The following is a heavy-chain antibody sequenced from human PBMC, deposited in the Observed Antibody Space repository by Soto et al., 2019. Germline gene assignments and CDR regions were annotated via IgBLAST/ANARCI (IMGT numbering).Heavy chain of an antibody. CDR1: GFTYSTYT. D-gene: IGHD3-22*01. J-gene: IGHJ6*02. CDR3: TTGIVVVIPSGMDV. CDR2: TTQDGNDK. Sequence: PGGSLRLSCAASGFTYSTYTMHWVRQAPGKGLEWVAMTTQDGNDKHYVDSVRGRFTISKDSSQNTLYLQMDSLRAEDTALYYCTTGIVVVIPSGMDVWGQGTTVTVSS. V-gene: IGHV3-7*03.